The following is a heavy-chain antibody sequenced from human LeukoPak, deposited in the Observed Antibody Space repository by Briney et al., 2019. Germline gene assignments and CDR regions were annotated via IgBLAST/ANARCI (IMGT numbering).Heavy chain of an antibody. CDR1: GFSLSTYW. J-gene: IGHJ1*01. Sequence: GESLQISCNASGFSLSTYWIGAVRPMPRKGLEWMGIIYVGYSDTRYSPSFQGQVTISVDKSIDTAYLKWGSLKASDTAIYYCARTSMLGTLDFQLWGQGTLVTVSS. CDR3: ARTSMLGTLDFQL. V-gene: IGHV5-51*01. CDR2: IYVGYSDT. D-gene: IGHD3-16*01.